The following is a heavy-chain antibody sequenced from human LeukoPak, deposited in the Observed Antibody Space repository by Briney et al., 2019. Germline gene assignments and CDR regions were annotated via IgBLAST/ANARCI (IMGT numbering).Heavy chain of an antibody. CDR3: ARVPNLSGNQWFDP. D-gene: IGHD1-20*01. CDR1: GYTFTAYY. CDR2: LNPNSGGT. J-gene: IGHJ5*02. Sequence: EASVKVSCKASGYTFTAYYMHWMRQAPGQGHEWMGWLNPNSGGTNYAQKFQGRVTMTRDTSSSTAYMELSRLRSDDTAVYYCARVPNLSGNQWFDPWGQGTLVIVSS. V-gene: IGHV1-2*02.